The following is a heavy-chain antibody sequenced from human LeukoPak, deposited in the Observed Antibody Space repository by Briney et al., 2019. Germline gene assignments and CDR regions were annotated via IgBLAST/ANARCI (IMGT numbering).Heavy chain of an antibody. D-gene: IGHD4-17*01. V-gene: IGHV3-74*01. J-gene: IGHJ6*02. CDR1: GFTFSSYW. CDR3: AREDGERYYYYGMDV. CDR2: INRDGSST. Sequence: PGGSLRLSCAASGFTFSSYWMHWVRHAPGKGLVWVSRINRDGSSTTSADSVKSRFNISRDNAKNTLYLQMNSLRVEDTAVYYCAREDGERYYYYGMDVWGQGTTVTVSS.